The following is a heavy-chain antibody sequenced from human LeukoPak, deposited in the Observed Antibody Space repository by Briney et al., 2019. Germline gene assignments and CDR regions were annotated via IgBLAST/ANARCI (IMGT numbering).Heavy chain of an antibody. CDR1: GYTFTGYS. CDR3: ARALDSSGYYVVY. CDR2: INPNSGDT. D-gene: IGHD3-22*01. J-gene: IGHJ4*02. Sequence: ASVKVSCKASGYTFTGYSIHWVRQAPGQGLEWMGRINPNSGDTNYAPKFQGRVTMTRDTSISTAYMELISLRSDDTAVYYCARALDSSGYYVVYWGQGTLVTVSS. V-gene: IGHV1-2*06.